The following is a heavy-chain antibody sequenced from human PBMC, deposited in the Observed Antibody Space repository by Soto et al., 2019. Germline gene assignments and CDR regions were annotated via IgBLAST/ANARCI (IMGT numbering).Heavy chain of an antibody. Sequence: QVQLQESGPCLVKPSETLSLTCTVSGGSISSYYWSWIRQPPGKGLELIGYIYDSGRTNYNPSLKSRVTISVETSKNQFSLKLSSVTDADTAVYYCARGYFSSHSCYIWDNWFDTRGHGTLVTVSS. CDR3: ARGYFSSHSCYIWDNWFDT. CDR1: GGSISSYY. J-gene: IGHJ5*01. D-gene: IGHD2-2*02. CDR2: IYDSGRT. V-gene: IGHV4-59*01.